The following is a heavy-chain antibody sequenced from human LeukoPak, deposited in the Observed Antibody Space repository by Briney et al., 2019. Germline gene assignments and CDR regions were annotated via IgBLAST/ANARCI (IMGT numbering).Heavy chain of an antibody. Sequence: SETLYLTCNMSGGSIGKYYWSWIRQSPGEGLEWIGNIYYSGSTDYNPSLESRVTISVDTSKNEFSLKMSSVTTADTAVYYCARSDRGGYYNEYWGQGALVTVSA. J-gene: IGHJ4*02. CDR2: IYYSGST. CDR1: GGSIGKYY. D-gene: IGHD3-22*01. V-gene: IGHV4-59*01. CDR3: ARSDRGGYYNEY.